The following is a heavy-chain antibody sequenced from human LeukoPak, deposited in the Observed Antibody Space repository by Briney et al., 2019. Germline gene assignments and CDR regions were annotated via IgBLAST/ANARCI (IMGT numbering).Heavy chain of an antibody. CDR1: GFTFSSYE. J-gene: IGHJ4*02. CDR2: ISSSGSTI. CDR3: ARALSSGWGRTLGTGSIDY. D-gene: IGHD6-19*01. Sequence: QPGGSLRLSCAASGFTFSSYEMNWVRQAPGKGLEWVSYISSSGSTIYYADSVKGRFTISRDNAKNSLYLQMNSLRAEDTAVYYCARALSSGWGRTLGTGSIDYWGQGTLVTVSS. V-gene: IGHV3-48*03.